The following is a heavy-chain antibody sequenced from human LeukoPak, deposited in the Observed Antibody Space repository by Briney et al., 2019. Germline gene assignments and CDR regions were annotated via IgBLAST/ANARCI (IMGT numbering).Heavy chain of an antibody. J-gene: IGHJ6*03. CDR3: ARDKNARYSSGWHYYYYYYMDV. D-gene: IGHD6-19*01. Sequence: PSQTLSLTCTVSGGSISSGSYYWSWIRQPAGKGLEWIGRIYTSGSTNYNPSLKSRVTISVDTSKNQFSLKLSSVTAADTAVYYCARDKNARYSSGWHYYYYYYMDVWGKGTTVTVSS. V-gene: IGHV4-61*02. CDR2: IYTSGST. CDR1: GGSISSGSYY.